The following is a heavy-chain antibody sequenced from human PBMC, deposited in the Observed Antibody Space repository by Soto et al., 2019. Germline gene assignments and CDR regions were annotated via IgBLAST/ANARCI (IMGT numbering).Heavy chain of an antibody. J-gene: IGHJ6*02. CDR2: IDTSGTTI. CDR3: ARDRGWIQLDYYYGLDV. D-gene: IGHD5-18*01. Sequence: RRLSCAASGFTFSNYEMNWVRQAPGKGLEWLSYIDTSGTTIQYADSVKGRFTIPRDNAKNSLYLQMNSLRANDTAVYYCARDRGWIQLDYYYGLDVWGQGTTVTVS. V-gene: IGHV3-48*03. CDR1: GFTFSNYE.